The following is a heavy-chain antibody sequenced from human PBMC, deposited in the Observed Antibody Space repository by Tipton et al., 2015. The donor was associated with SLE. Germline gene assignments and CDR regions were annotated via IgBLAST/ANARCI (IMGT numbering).Heavy chain of an antibody. CDR1: GGSISSGSYF. Sequence: TLSLTCTVSGGSISSGSYFWSWIRQPAGKGLEWIGYIYTSGSTNYNPSLKSRVTISVDTSKNQFSLKLGSVTAADTAVYYCARADFWSGYFDYWGQGTLVTVSS. CDR3: ARADFWSGYFDY. J-gene: IGHJ4*02. CDR2: IYTSGST. V-gene: IGHV4-61*09. D-gene: IGHD3-3*01.